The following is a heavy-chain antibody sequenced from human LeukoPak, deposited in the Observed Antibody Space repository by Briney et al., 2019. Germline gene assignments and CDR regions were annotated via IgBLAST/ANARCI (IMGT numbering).Heavy chain of an antibody. CDR1: GGSISSSSYY. CDR3: ARRGCSSGRTYCYYFDY. CDR2: IYYSGST. V-gene: IGHV4-39*01. J-gene: IGHJ4*02. D-gene: IGHD6-19*01. Sequence: SETLSLTCTVSGGSISSSSYYWGWIHQPPGKGLEWIGSIYYSGSTYYNPSLKSRVTISVDTSKNQFSLKLSSVTAADTAVYYCARRGCSSGRTYCYYFDYWGQGTLVTVSS.